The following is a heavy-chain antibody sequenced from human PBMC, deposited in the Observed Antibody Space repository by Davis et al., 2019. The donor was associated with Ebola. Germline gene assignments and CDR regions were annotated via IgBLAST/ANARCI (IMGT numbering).Heavy chain of an antibody. J-gene: IGHJ6*02. Sequence: SVKVSCKASGGTFSSYTISWVRQAPGQGLEWMGRIIPILGIANYAQKFQGRVTITADKSTSTAYMELSSLRSEDTAVYYCARDQWYYYDSSGIYGMDVWGQGTTVTVSS. D-gene: IGHD3-22*01. CDR1: GGTFSSYT. CDR3: ARDQWYYYDSSGIYGMDV. CDR2: IIPILGIA. V-gene: IGHV1-69*04.